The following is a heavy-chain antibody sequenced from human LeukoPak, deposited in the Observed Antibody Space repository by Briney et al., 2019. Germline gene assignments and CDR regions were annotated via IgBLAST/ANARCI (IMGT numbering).Heavy chain of an antibody. CDR3: ARQIASAGTAGFDF. CDR2: IYSTGST. J-gene: IGHJ4*02. CDR1: GGSISSYY. V-gene: IGHV4-4*07. D-gene: IGHD6-13*01. Sequence: SETLSLTCTVSGGSISSYYWSWIRQPAGKGLEWLGRIYSTGSTNYNPSLKSRVTMSVDTSKNQFSPRLRSVTAADTAVYYCARQIASAGTAGFDFWGQGALVTVSS.